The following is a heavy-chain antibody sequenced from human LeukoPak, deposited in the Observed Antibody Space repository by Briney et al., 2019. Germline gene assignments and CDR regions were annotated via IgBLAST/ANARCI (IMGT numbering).Heavy chain of an antibody. CDR2: IYPDSGCT. Sequence: RASVKVPCKTSGYPFTGYYLHRVRQAPGQRPEWMGRIYPDSGCTHLGHKFQGRVTVTSDTSITTVYMELSGLTSDYTAVHYCARVLGPYTTSRFDFWGRGTLVPVPS. CDR3: ARVLGPYTTSRFDF. J-gene: IGHJ4*02. CDR1: GYPFTGYY. D-gene: IGHD1-1*01. V-gene: IGHV1-2*02.